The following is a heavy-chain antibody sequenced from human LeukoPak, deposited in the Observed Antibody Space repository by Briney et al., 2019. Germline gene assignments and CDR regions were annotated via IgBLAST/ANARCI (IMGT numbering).Heavy chain of an antibody. D-gene: IGHD2-2*01. CDR2: IGYDGGRK. V-gene: IGHV3-30*02. CDR3: AKDPGYQPPGYYMDV. J-gene: IGHJ6*03. Sequence: GGSLRLSCAASGFIFNTYGMHWVRQAPGKGLEWVAFIGYDGGRKNYADSVKGRFSISRDNSKNSLFLQMSSLRTDDTATYYCAKDPGYQPPGYYMDVWGRGTTVTVSS. CDR1: GFIFNTYG.